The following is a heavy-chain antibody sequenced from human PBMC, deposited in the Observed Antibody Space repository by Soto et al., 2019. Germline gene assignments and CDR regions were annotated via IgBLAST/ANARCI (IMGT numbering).Heavy chain of an antibody. CDR1: GFTFSSYW. CDR3: ARPRITTSSGWFDP. V-gene: IGHV3-7*01. CDR2: IKQDGSEK. Sequence: GGSLRLSCAASGFTFSSYWMSWVRQAPGKGLEWVANIKQDGSEKYYVDSVKGRFTISRDNAKNSLYLQMNSLRAEDTAVYYCARPRITTSSGWFDPWGQGTLVTVSS. D-gene: IGHD3-3*01. J-gene: IGHJ5*02.